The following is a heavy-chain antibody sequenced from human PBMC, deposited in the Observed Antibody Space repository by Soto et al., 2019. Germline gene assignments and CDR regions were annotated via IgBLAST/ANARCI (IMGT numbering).Heavy chain of an antibody. J-gene: IGHJ2*01. CDR2: FFYGGTT. CDR1: GGSVSSTSYY. D-gene: IGHD3-3*01. CDR3: ARRRFAWYFDL. V-gene: IGHV4-39*01. Sequence: QMQLQESGPGLVKPSETLSLTCTVSGGSVSSTSYYWGWIRQPPGKGLEWIGTFFYGGTTYYTPSLNSRVTISVAPSKNQFSLNLSSVTAADTAVYYCARRRFAWYFDLWGRGTLITVSS.